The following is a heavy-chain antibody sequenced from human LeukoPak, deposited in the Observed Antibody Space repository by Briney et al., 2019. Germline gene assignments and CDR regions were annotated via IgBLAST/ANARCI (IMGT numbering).Heavy chain of an antibody. CDR1: GGSISSYY. CDR3: AKEWWEPTRDDYFDY. CDR2: ISGSGVIT. D-gene: IGHD1-26*01. J-gene: IGHJ4*02. Sequence: ETLSLTCTVSGGSISSYYWSWIRQPPGKGLEWVSVISGSGVITYYADSVKGRFTISRDNSKNTLYLQMTSLRAEDTAVYYCAKEWWEPTRDDYFDYWGQGTLVTVSS. V-gene: IGHV3-23*01.